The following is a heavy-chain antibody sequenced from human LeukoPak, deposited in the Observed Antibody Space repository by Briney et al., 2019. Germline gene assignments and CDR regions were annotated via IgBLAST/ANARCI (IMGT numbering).Heavy chain of an antibody. J-gene: IGHJ4*02. CDR2: IYPSGNT. CDR1: GGSISSDDYY. V-gene: IGHV4-61*02. Sequence: TPSQTLSLTCTVSGGSISSDDYYWSWIRQPAGKGLEWIGRIYPSGNTNYNPSLRSRVTISIDTSKNQFSLKLSSVTAADTAVYYCARYFDYWGQGILVTVSS. CDR3: ARYFDY.